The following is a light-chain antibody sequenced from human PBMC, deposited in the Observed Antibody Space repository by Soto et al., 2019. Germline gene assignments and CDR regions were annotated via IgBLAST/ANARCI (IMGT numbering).Light chain of an antibody. J-gene: IGKJ1*01. CDR3: QQYNNWPRT. V-gene: IGKV3-15*01. Sequence: EIVMTQSPATLSVSPGERATFSCKASQSVSSNLAWYQQKPGQAPRLLIYGASTRATEIPARFSGSGSGTEFTLTIDSLQSEDFAVYYCQQYNNWPRTFGQGTKVDIK. CDR2: GAS. CDR1: QSVSSN.